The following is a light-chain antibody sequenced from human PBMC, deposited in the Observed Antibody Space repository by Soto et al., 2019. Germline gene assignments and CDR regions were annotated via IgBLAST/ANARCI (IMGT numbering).Light chain of an antibody. V-gene: IGKV1-5*01. CDR2: DAS. CDR1: QSIGTW. CDR3: QQYNSYST. J-gene: IGKJ1*01. Sequence: DIPMTQSPSTLSASVGDRVTITCRASQSIGTWLAWYQQKVGGAPNLLIYDASRLESGVPSRFSGSGSETEFTITISSLQPDDFATYYCQQYNSYSTFGPGTKVEIK.